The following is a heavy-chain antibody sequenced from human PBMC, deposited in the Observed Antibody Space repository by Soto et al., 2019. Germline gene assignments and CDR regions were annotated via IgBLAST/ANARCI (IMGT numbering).Heavy chain of an antibody. Sequence: QVPLVESGGGVVQPGRSLRLSCAASGFTFSSYAMHWVRQAPGKGLEWVAVISYDGSNKYYADSVKGRFTISRDNSKNTLYLQMNSLRAEDTAVYYCARDGRAAASPGFDPWGQGTLVTVSS. J-gene: IGHJ5*02. CDR1: GFTFSSYA. D-gene: IGHD6-13*01. CDR3: ARDGRAAASPGFDP. CDR2: ISYDGSNK. V-gene: IGHV3-30-3*01.